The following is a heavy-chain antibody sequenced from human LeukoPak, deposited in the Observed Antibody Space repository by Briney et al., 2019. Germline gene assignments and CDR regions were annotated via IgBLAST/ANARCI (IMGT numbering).Heavy chain of an antibody. CDR1: GFTFSSCA. CDR3: ARAGDSSGWYYFDY. J-gene: IGHJ4*02. V-gene: IGHV3-30*04. CDR2: ISYDGSNK. D-gene: IGHD6-19*01. Sequence: GRSLRLSCAASGFTFSSCAMHWVRQAPGKGLEWVAVISYDGSNKYYADSVKGRFTISRDNSKNTLYLQMNSLRAEDTAVYYCARAGDSSGWYYFDYWGQGTLVTVSS.